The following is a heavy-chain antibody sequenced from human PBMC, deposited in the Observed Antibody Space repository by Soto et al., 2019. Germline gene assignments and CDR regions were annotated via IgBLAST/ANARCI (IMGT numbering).Heavy chain of an antibody. D-gene: IGHD1-26*01. CDR1: GFTLSDYY. J-gene: IGHJ4*02. CDR2: ISRSSSYT. CDR3: AREGATQHHFDC. V-gene: IGHV3-11*05. Sequence: QVQLVESGGGLVKPGGSLRLSCAASGFTLSDYYMSWIRQAPGKGLEWISYISRSSSYTNYADSVKGRFTISRDDSKNSLYLQMNGLRAEDTAVYYCAREGATQHHFDCWGQGTLVTVSS.